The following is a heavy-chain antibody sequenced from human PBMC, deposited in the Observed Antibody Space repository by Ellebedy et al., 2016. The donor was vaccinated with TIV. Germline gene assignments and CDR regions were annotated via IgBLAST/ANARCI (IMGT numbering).Heavy chain of an antibody. CDR3: SRDPRPLDY. CDR1: GFTFSDYY. V-gene: IGHV3-11*06. Sequence: GESLKISCAATGFTFSDYYMTWIRQAPGKGLELVSYISPDSRDTNYADSVRGRFTISRDNAKSSLYLEMNSLRADDTAVYYCSRDPRPLDYWGQGTLVTVSS. D-gene: IGHD6-6*01. J-gene: IGHJ4*02. CDR2: ISPDSRDT.